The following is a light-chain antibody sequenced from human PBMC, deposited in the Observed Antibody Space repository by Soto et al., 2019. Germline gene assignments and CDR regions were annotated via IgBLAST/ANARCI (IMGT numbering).Light chain of an antibody. CDR2: LGS. Sequence: DIVMTQSPLSLPVTPGEPAAMSCRSSQSLLHSNGYNYLDWYLQKPGQSPQLLIYLGSNRASGVPDRFSGSGSGTDFTLKISRVEAEDVGIYYCMQALQTPRTFGQGTKV. CDR1: QSLLHSNGYNY. V-gene: IGKV2-28*01. J-gene: IGKJ1*01. CDR3: MQALQTPRT.